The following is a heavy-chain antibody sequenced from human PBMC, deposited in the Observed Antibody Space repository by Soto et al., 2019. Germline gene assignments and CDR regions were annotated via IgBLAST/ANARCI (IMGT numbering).Heavy chain of an antibody. D-gene: IGHD6-19*01. V-gene: IGHV5-51*01. CDR2: IYPGASAT. Sequence: GESLKISCKGSGYSFTSYWIAWVRQMPGKGLECMGIIYPGASATTYSPSFQGQVTISADTSISTAYLQWSSLKASDTAMYYCARRLIYGFSSGWYFDYWGQGALVTVSS. J-gene: IGHJ4*02. CDR3: ARRLIYGFSSGWYFDY. CDR1: GYSFTSYW.